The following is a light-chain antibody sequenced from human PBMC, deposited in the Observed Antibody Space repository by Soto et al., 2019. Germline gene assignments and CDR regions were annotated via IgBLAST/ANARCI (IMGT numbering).Light chain of an antibody. CDR3: SSYAGSSNV. Sequence: QSALTQPPSASGSPGQSVAISCTGTSSDVGGYNYVSWYQQHPGKAPKLMIYEGNKGPSGVPDRFSGSKSGNTASLTVSGLQAEDEADYYCSSYAGSSNVFGTGTKVTVL. V-gene: IGLV2-8*01. J-gene: IGLJ1*01. CDR1: SSDVGGYNY. CDR2: EGN.